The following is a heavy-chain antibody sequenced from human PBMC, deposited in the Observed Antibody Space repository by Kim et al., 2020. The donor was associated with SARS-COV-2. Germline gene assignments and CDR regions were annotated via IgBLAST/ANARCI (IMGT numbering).Heavy chain of an antibody. Sequence: SETLSLTCTVSGGSISSYYWSWIRQPPGKGLEWIGYIYYSGSTNYNPSLKSRVTISVDTSKNQFSLKLSSVTAADTAVYYCARISADLYYYYGMDVWGQGTTVTVSS. D-gene: IGHD2-2*01. CDR3: ARISADLYYYYGMDV. V-gene: IGHV4-59*01. J-gene: IGHJ6*02. CDR2: IYYSGST. CDR1: GGSISSYY.